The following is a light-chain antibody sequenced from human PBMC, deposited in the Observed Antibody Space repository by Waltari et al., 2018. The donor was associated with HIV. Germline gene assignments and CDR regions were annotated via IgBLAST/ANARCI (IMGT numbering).Light chain of an antibody. V-gene: IGLV2-11*01. CDR1: SRDVAGSPS. CDR2: DVN. J-gene: IGLJ2*01. Sequence: QAALTQPRSVPGSPGQSVTISCTGTSRDVAGSPSVSWYQHHPGKAPQLMIFDVNKRPSGVPDRFSGSKSGNTASLTISGLQAEDEADYDCCSYAGNYTFVFGGGTKLTVL. CDR3: CSYAGNYTFV.